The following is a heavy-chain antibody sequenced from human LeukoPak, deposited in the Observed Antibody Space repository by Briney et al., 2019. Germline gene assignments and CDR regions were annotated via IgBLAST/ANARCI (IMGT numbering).Heavy chain of an antibody. Sequence: GGSLRLSCAASGFTFSSYAMGWVRQAPGKGLEWVSGISSSGGSTYYADSVKGRFTISRDNSKNTLYLQMNSLRAEDTAVYYCAKDRGGILTGSEYWGQGTLVTVSS. CDR3: AKDRGGILTGSEY. CDR1: GFTFSSYA. J-gene: IGHJ4*02. CDR2: ISSSGGST. V-gene: IGHV3-23*01. D-gene: IGHD3-9*01.